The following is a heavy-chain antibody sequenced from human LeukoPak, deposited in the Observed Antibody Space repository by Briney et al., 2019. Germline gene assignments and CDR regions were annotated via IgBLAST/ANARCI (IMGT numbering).Heavy chain of an antibody. Sequence: GGSLRLSCAASGFTVSSNYMSWVRQAPGKGLEWVSVIYSGGSTYYADSVKGRFTISRDNSKNTLYLQINSLRAEDTAVYYRARVDWGYYYFDYWGQGTLVTVSS. D-gene: IGHD7-27*01. J-gene: IGHJ4*02. V-gene: IGHV3-66*02. CDR2: IYSGGST. CDR3: ARVDWGYYYFDY. CDR1: GFTVSSNY.